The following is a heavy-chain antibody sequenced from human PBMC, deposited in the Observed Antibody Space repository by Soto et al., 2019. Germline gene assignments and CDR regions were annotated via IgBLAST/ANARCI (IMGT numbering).Heavy chain of an antibody. V-gene: IGHV3-30-3*01. Sequence: QVQLVESGGGVVQPGRSLRLSCAASGFTFSSYAMHWVRQAPGKGLEWVAVISYDGSNKYYADSVKGRFTISRDNSKNTLYLQMNSLRAEDTAVYYCARDRGSQNWFEPWGQGTLVTVSS. D-gene: IGHD6-13*01. CDR3: ARDRGSQNWFEP. CDR2: ISYDGSNK. CDR1: GFTFSSYA. J-gene: IGHJ5*02.